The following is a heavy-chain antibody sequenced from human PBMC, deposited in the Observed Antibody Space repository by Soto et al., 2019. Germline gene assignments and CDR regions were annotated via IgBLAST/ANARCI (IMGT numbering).Heavy chain of an antibody. V-gene: IGHV3-23*01. CDR3: AREFAPGSPNYDY. J-gene: IGHJ4*02. CDR2: FTRSGNT. CDR1: GFTFSNYA. Sequence: GGSLRLSCAAPGFTFSNYAMSWVRQAPGKGLEWVSTFTRSGNTYYADSVKGRFTISRDNSKNTLYLQMDSLRAEDTAVYYCAREFAPGSPNYDYWGLGTLVNVSS. D-gene: IGHD3-10*01.